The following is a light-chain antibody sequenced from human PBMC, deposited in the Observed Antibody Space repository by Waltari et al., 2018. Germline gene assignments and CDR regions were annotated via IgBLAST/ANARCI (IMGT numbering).Light chain of an antibody. CDR1: SSNLGNNY. CDR3: GTWDSSLSGAV. V-gene: IGLV1-51*02. Sequence: QSVLTQPPSVSAAPGQRGTISCSGGSSNLGNNYVSWYRQFPGTAPQLLIYEDSGLPSAIPGRFSGSKSGASATLDITGLQAGDEADYYCGTWDSSLSGAVFGGGTHLTVL. CDR2: EDS. J-gene: IGLJ7*01.